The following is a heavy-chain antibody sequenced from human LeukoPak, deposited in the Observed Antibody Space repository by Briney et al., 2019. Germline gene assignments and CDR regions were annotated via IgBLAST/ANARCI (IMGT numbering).Heavy chain of an antibody. D-gene: IGHD3-10*01. V-gene: IGHV4-61*01. J-gene: IGHJ4*02. CDR2: IYYSGST. Sequence: SETLSLTCTVSGGSVSSGSYYWSWIRQPPGKGLEWIGYIYYSGSTNYNPSLKSRVTISVDTSKNQFSLKLSSVTAADTAVYYCARVYYGSGSSGFDYWGQGTLVTVSS. CDR1: GGSVSSGSYY. CDR3: ARVYYGSGSSGFDY.